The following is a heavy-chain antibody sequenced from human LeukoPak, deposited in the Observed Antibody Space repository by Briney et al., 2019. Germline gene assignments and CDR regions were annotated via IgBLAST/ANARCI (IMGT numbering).Heavy chain of an antibody. CDR1: GFTFSNYW. V-gene: IGHV3-74*01. J-gene: IGHJ4*02. CDR3: ARSRNSGTYTDY. CDR2: MNSDGSIT. D-gene: IGHD1-26*01. Sequence: PGGSLRLSCAASGFTFSNYWIHWVRQAPGKGLAWVSRMNSDGSITNFADSVMGRFTISRDNAKNTLYLQMNSLRAEDTAVYYCARSRNSGTYTDYWGQGTLVTVSS.